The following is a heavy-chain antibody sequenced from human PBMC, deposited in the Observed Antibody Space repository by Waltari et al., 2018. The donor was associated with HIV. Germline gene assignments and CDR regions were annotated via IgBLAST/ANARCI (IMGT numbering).Heavy chain of an antibody. D-gene: IGHD1-26*01. J-gene: IGHJ5*02. CDR2: KSKDGKRK. CDR1: GFTFSSYV. V-gene: IGHV3-30-3*02. CDR3: AKSDDGAWHYFIA. Sequence: QVQLVESGGGVVQPGRSLRLSCAVSGFTFSSYVMHRVRQAPGKGLEGVAVKSKDGKRKFYADSVKGRFTISRDNSWNTLSLQMNSLRAEDTATYYCAKSDDGAWHYFIAWGQGTLVTVSS.